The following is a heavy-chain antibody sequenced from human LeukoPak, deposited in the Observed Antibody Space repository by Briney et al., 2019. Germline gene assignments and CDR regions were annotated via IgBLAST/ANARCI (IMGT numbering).Heavy chain of an antibody. V-gene: IGHV5-51*01. D-gene: IGHD3-10*02. Sequence: GESLKISCKGSGYSFSTYWLGWVRQMPGKGLEWMGIIYPGDSDTRYSPSFRGQVTISADKSISTAYLQWSSLKASDTAMYYSVRLSGNVGWFDPWGQGTLVTVSS. CDR1: GYSFSTYW. CDR2: IYPGDSDT. J-gene: IGHJ5*02. CDR3: VRLSGNVGWFDP.